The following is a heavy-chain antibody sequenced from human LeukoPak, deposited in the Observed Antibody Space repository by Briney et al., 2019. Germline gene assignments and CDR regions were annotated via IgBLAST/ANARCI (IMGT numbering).Heavy chain of an antibody. D-gene: IGHD1-26*01. Sequence: PGGSLRLSCAASGFSVSNNYMDWVRQAPGKGLEWVGRTKNKANNYTTEYAASVKGRFTISRDDSKNSLYLQMDSLKTEDTAVYYCTRTPYSGSFYDYWGQGTLVTVSS. CDR2: TKNKANNYTT. J-gene: IGHJ4*02. V-gene: IGHV3-72*01. CDR3: TRTPYSGSFYDY. CDR1: GFSVSNNY.